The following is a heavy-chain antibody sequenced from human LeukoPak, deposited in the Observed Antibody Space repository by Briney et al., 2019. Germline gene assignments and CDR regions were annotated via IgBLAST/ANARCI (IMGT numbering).Heavy chain of an antibody. V-gene: IGHV1-2*02. J-gene: IGHJ4*02. CDR2: INPNINGT. CDR3: ARASIWSDFDY. CDR1: GYTFTGYY. Sequence: ASVKVSCKASGYTFTGYYIHWVRQAPGQGLEWMGWINPNINGTNYAQKFQGRVTMTGDRSISTAYMELSRLRSEDTAVYYCARASIWSDFDYWGQGTLVTVSS. D-gene: IGHD3-10*01.